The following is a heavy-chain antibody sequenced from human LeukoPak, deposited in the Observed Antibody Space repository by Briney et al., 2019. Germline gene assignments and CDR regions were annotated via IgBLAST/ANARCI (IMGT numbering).Heavy chain of an antibody. Sequence: ASVKVSCQASGYTFTSYGISWVRQAPGQGLEWMGWISAYNGNTNYAQKLQGRVTMTTDTSTSTAYMELRSLRSDDTAVYYCARVGPNSTPRGYFDYWGQGTLVTVSS. CDR3: ARVGPNSTPRGYFDY. CDR2: ISAYNGNT. D-gene: IGHD2/OR15-2a*01. CDR1: GYTFTSYG. V-gene: IGHV1-18*01. J-gene: IGHJ4*02.